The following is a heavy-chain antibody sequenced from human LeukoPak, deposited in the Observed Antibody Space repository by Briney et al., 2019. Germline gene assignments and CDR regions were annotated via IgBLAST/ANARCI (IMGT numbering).Heavy chain of an antibody. Sequence: SVKVSCKASGGTFSSYAIGWVRQAPGQGLEWMGRIIPIFGTANYAQKFQGRVTITTDESTSTAYMELSSLRSEDTALYYCARGYSSSPVDYWGQGTLVTVSS. CDR1: GGTFSSYA. J-gene: IGHJ4*02. CDR2: IIPIFGTA. CDR3: ARGYSSSPVDY. D-gene: IGHD6-13*01. V-gene: IGHV1-69*05.